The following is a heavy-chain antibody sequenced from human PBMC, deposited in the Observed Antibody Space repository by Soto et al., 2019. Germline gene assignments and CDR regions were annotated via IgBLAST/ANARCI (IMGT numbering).Heavy chain of an antibody. J-gene: IGHJ4*02. Sequence: SETLSLTCTVSGGSISSGNFSWTWIRQPPGKGLEWIAYIFHTGSTFYNSSLKPRVSISVDRSKNQFSLKLKSVTETDTAVYYCASHVGYWGQGTRVTVS. V-gene: IGHV4-30-2*01. CDR2: IFHTGST. D-gene: IGHD1-26*01. CDR3: ASHVGY. CDR1: GGSISSGNFS.